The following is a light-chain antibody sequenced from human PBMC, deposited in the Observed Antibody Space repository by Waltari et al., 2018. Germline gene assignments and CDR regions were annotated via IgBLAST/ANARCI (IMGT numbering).Light chain of an antibody. J-gene: IGKJ2*01. Sequence: EILMTQSPATLSVSPGERATLSCRASQDISSDLAWYQQRPGQAPSGLAWYQQKPGQAPRLLIYGASTRATGIPSRFSGSGSGTEFTLTISSLQSEDFAAYYCQQYNDWPYTFGQGTKLEVK. CDR3: QQYNDWPYT. V-gene: IGKV3-15*01. CDR2: GAS. CDR1: QDISSD.